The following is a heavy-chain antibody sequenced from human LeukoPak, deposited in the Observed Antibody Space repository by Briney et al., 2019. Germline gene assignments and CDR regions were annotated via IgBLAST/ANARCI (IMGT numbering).Heavy chain of an antibody. CDR3: ARGVGAYYMDV. CDR1: GGSISSYY. CDR2: IYYSGST. V-gene: IGHV4-59*01. D-gene: IGHD1-26*01. Sequence: SETLSLTCTVPGGSISSYYWCWIRQPPGKGLEWIGYIYYSGSTNYNTPPKRRVTIPLDTSKNQSSLKLSSVAGAETAVYYCARGVGAYYMDVWGKGTTVTISS. J-gene: IGHJ6*03.